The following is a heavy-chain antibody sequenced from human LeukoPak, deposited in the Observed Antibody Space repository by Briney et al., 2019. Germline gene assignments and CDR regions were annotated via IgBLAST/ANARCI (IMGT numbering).Heavy chain of an antibody. CDR1: GYTFTSYD. J-gene: IGHJ4*02. Sequence: ASVKVSCKASGYTFTSYDINWVRQATGQGLEWMGWMNPNSGNTGYAQKFQGRVTMTRHTSISTAYMELNSLRAEDTALYYCARDGGVAATIDYWGQVILVTVSS. V-gene: IGHV1-8*01. CDR3: ARDGGVAATIDY. D-gene: IGHD2-15*01. CDR2: MNPNSGNT.